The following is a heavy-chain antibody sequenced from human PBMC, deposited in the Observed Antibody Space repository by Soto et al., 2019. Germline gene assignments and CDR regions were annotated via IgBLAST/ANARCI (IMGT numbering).Heavy chain of an antibody. D-gene: IGHD3-3*01. CDR2: IYYSGST. CDR3: ARTVLEWLFANFDY. V-gene: IGHV4-31*03. CDR1: GGSISSGGYY. J-gene: IGHJ4*02. Sequence: LSLTCTVSGGSISSGGYYWSWIRQHPGKGLEWIGYIYYSGSTYYNPSLKSRVTISVDTSKNQFSLKLSSVTAAHTAVYYCARTVLEWLFANFDYWGQGTLVTVSS.